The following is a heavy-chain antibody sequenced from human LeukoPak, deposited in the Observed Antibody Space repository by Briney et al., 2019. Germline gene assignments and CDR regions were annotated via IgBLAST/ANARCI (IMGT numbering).Heavy chain of an antibody. V-gene: IGHV3-48*03. CDR1: GFTFSSSQ. CDR3: ARSFDY. Sequence: GGSLRLSCAASGFTFSSSQMNWVRQAPGQGLEWVSYISGSGSIIYYADSVKGRFTISRDNAKNSLYLQVNSLRAEDTAVYYCARSFDYWGQGTLVTVSS. CDR2: ISGSGSII. J-gene: IGHJ4*02.